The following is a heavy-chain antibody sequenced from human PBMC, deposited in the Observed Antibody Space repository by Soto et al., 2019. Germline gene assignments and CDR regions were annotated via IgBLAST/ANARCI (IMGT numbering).Heavy chain of an antibody. CDR2: FDPEDGET. J-gene: IGHJ5*02. D-gene: IGHD2-15*01. Sequence: GASVKVSCKVSGYTLIELSMHWVRQTPGKGLEWMGGFDPEDGETIYAQKFQGRVTMTEDTSTDTAYMELSSLRSEDTAVYYCATVGYCSGGSCYGLYNWFDLWGQGTLVTVSS. CDR3: ATVGYCSGGSCYGLYNWFDL. V-gene: IGHV1-24*01. CDR1: GYTLIELS.